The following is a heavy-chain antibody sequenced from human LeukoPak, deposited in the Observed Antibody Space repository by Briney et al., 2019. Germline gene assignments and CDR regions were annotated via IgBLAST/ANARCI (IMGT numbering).Heavy chain of an antibody. Sequence: SETLSLTCTVSGGSISSFYWSWIGHPPGKGLDGIGYIYYSGSTNYNPSLKSRVTISVDTSKNEFSLKLSSVTAADTAVYYCARGEGHGSYYFDFWGQGTLVTVSS. V-gene: IGHV4-59*01. CDR2: IYYSGST. J-gene: IGHJ4*02. D-gene: IGHD1-26*01. CDR1: GGSISSFY. CDR3: ARGEGHGSYYFDF.